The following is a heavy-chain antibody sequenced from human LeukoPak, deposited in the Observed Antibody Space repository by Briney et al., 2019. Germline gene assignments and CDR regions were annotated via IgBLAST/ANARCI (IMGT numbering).Heavy chain of an antibody. CDR3: ARILDSGLADY. V-gene: IGHV4-59*01. D-gene: IGHD3-22*01. CDR1: GGSISSYY. CDR2: IHYTGRT. J-gene: IGHJ4*02. Sequence: SETLSLTCTVSGGSISSYYWSWIRQPPGKGLEWIAYIHYTGRTNYNPSLKSRVTISVDTSNNQFSLKLNSVTAADTAVYYCARILDSGLADYWGQGTLVTVSS.